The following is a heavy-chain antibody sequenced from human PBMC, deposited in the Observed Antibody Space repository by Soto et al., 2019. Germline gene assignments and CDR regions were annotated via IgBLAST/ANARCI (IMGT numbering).Heavy chain of an antibody. J-gene: IGHJ4*02. CDR3: ARGGSGSDIDY. CDR1: GYTFPSYG. Sequence: HVQLVQSGAEVKKPGASVKVSCKASGYTFPSYGINWVRQAPGKGLEWMGWISDYNGNTNYAQKIQGRVTFTTDTSRSTAYMGLRSLRSDDTAVYYCARGGSGSDIDYWGQGTLVTVSS. CDR2: ISDYNGNT. V-gene: IGHV1-18*01. D-gene: IGHD3-22*01.